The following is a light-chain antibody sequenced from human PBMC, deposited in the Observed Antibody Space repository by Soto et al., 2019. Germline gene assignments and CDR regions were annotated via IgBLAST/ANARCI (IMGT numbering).Light chain of an antibody. J-gene: IGKJ1*01. CDR2: KVS. CDR1: QSLVYSDGNTY. CDR3: MQGTHWPPT. V-gene: IGKV2-30*01. Sequence: DVVMTQSPLSLPVTLGQPASISCRSSQSLVYSDGNTYLNWFLQRPGQSPRRLIYKVSNRDSGAXDXXSGSGSGTDLTLKISRVEAEDVGVYYCMQGTHWPPTFGQGTKVEIK.